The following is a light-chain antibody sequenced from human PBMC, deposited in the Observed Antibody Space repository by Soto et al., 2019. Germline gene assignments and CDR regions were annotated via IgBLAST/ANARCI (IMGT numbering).Light chain of an antibody. CDR3: QQFEDLPLT. V-gene: IGKV1-33*01. Sequence: DIPMTQSPSSLSASVGDGVTITCQASQDISNFLNWYQQKPGKAPKILIYDASILEAGVPSRFSGGGSGTPYPLTISRLQAEEVATYYCQQFEDLPLTFGGGTKVEIK. CDR1: QDISNF. J-gene: IGKJ4*01. CDR2: DAS.